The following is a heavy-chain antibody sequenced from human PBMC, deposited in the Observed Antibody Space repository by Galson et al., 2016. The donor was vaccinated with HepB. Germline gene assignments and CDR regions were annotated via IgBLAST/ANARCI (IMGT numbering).Heavy chain of an antibody. CDR3: ASGYPSGN. J-gene: IGHJ3*01. D-gene: IGHD1-26*01. CDR1: GFSISAFW. V-gene: IGHV3-7*01. CDR2: INQDGSAK. Sequence: SLRLSCAASGFSISAFWMGWVRQAPGKGLEWVAHINQDGSAKYYVDSAKGRFTISRDNAKSTLCLQMNSLRVEDTAMDYCASGYPSGNWGHGTMVSVSS.